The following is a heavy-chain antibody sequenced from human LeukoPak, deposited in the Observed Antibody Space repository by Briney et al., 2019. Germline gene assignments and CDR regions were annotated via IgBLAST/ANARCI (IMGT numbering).Heavy chain of an antibody. CDR1: GFTFSSYS. CDR3: ARTDYYDSSKYYDY. D-gene: IGHD3-22*01. J-gene: IGHJ4*02. Sequence: GGSLRLSCAASGFTFSSYSMNWVRQAPGKGLVWVSRINSDGNSTSYADSVKGRFTTSRDNAKNTLYLQMNSLRAEDTALYYCARTDYYDSSKYYDYWGQGTLVTVSS. V-gene: IGHV3-74*01. CDR2: INSDGNST.